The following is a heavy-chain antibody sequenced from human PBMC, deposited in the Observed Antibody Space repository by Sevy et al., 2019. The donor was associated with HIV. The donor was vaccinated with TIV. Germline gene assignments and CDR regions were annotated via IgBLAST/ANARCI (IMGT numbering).Heavy chain of an antibody. CDR3: AKGPSPMITFGGVADY. J-gene: IGHJ4*02. CDR2: INNDGSNR. Sequence: GGSLRLSCAASGFTFGNYWMHWVRQAPGKGLVWISRINNDGSNRNYADSVKGRFTTSRDNAKNTLYLKMNSLRAEDTAVYYCAKGPSPMITFGGVADYWGQGTLVTVSS. D-gene: IGHD3-16*01. V-gene: IGHV3-74*01. CDR1: GFTFGNYW.